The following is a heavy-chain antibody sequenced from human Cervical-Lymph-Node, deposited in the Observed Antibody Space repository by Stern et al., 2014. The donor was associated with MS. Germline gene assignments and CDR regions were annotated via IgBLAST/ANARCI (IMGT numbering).Heavy chain of an antibody. D-gene: IGHD1-7*01. J-gene: IGHJ4*02. CDR1: GGSISSYY. CDR3: ARTGITGTTDY. V-gene: IGHV4-59*01. Sequence: VQLVESGPGLVKPSETLSLTCTVSGGSISSYYWSWIRQPPGKGLEWIGYIYYSGSTNYNPSLKSRVTISVDTSKNQFSLKLSSVTAADTAVYYCARTGITGTTDYWGQGTLVTVSS. CDR2: IYYSGST.